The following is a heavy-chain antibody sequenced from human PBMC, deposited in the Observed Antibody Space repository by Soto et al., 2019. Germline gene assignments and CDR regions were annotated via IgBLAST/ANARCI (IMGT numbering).Heavy chain of an antibody. D-gene: IGHD2-2*02. V-gene: IGHV1-18*01. CDR1: GYAFTNYG. Sequence: WASVKVSCKASGYAFTNYGIIWVRQAPGQGLEWMGWISAYNGNTNYAQKLQGRVTMTTDTSTSTAYMELRSLRSDDTAVYYCARETYCSSTSCYIAYWGQGTTVTVSS. CDR2: ISAYNGNT. CDR3: ARETYCSSTSCYIAY. J-gene: IGHJ6*02.